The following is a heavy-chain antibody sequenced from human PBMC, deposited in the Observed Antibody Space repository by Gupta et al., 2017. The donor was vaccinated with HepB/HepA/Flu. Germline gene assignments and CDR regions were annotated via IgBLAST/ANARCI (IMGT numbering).Heavy chain of an antibody. CDR2: ISGDGGTT. CDR1: GFTFSSDG. V-gene: IGHV3-23*01. D-gene: IGHD6-13*01. J-gene: IGHJ1*01. Sequence: EMQLLESGGGLVQPGGSLSLSCAALGFTFSSDGMSWVRQAPGKVVEWVSSISGDGGTTDYADSVKGRFTISRDNSKNTLYLQMNSLTAEDTAVYYCARGASISWYLFKYWGQGTPVTVSS. CDR3: ARGASISWYLFKY.